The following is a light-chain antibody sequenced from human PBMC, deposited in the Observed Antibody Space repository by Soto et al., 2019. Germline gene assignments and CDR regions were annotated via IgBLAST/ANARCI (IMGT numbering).Light chain of an antibody. CDR2: LGS. J-gene: IGKJ5*01. V-gene: IGKV2-28*01. CDR3: MQALQNPIT. Sequence: DIVLTQSALSLLVTPGEPASISCRCSQSVLHTNGKKYMDWYLQTPGESPQLLIYLGSNRASGVPDRFSGSGSGTDFSLKLSSVEAEDFGVYYCMQALQNPITFGQGTRLEIK. CDR1: QSVLHTNGKKY.